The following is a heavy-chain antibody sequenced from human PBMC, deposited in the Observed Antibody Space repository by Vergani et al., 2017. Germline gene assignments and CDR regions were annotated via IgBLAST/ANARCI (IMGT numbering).Heavy chain of an antibody. J-gene: IGHJ4*02. D-gene: IGHD5-12*01. CDR2: VDPEDGET. V-gene: IGHV1-69-2*01. Sequence: EVQLVQSGAEVKKPGATMKISCKVSGYTFTDHYMHWVKQAPGKGLEWMGLVDPEDGETIYAEKFKGRVTIAADTSTDTAHLELSSLRSEDTAVYYCATDFQYSGYDWVPRFDYWGQGTLVTVSS. CDR3: ATDFQYSGYDWVPRFDY. CDR1: GYTFTDHY.